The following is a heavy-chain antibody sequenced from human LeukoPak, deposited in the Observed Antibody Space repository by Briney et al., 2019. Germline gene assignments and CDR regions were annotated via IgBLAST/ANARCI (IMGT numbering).Heavy chain of an antibody. CDR2: IIPILGIA. CDR1: GYTFTGYY. Sequence: GASVKVSCKASGYTFTGYYMHWVRQAPEQGLEWMGRIIPILGIANYAQKFQGRVTITADRSTSTAYMELSSLRSEDTAVYYCARRTEWLALDAFDIWGQGTMVTVSS. J-gene: IGHJ3*02. CDR3: ARRTEWLALDAFDI. V-gene: IGHV1-69*02. D-gene: IGHD6-19*01.